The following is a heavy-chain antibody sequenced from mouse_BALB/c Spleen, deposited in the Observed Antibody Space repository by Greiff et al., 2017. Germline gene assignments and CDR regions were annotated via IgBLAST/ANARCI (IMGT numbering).Heavy chain of an antibody. J-gene: IGHJ4*01. CDR1: GYTFTSYT. CDR2: INPSSGYT. V-gene: IGHV1-4*02. CDR3: ARWSPYAMDY. Sequence: ESAAELARPGASVKMSCKASGYTFTSYTMHWVKQRPGQGLEWIGYINPSSGYTEYNQKFKDKTTLTADKSSSTAYMQLSSLTSEDSAVYYCARWSPYAMDYWGQGTSVTVSS.